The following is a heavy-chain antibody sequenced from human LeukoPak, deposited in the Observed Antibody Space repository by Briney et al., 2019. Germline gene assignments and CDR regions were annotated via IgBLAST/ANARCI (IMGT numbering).Heavy chain of an antibody. CDR3: AKEYGDYPN. CDR2: ISGSGGST. CDR1: GFTFSSYG. D-gene: IGHD4-17*01. J-gene: IGHJ4*02. V-gene: IGHV3-23*01. Sequence: GGTLRLSCAASGFTFSSYGMSWVRQAPGKGLEWVSGISGSGGSTYYADSVKGRFSISRDNSKSTLYLQMNSLRAEDTAVYYCAKEYGDYPNWGQGTLVTVSS.